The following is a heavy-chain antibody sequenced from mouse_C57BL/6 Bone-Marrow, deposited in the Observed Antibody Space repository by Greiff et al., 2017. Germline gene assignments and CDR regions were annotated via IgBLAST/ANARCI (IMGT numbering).Heavy chain of an antibody. J-gene: IGHJ3*01. CDR3: ARSYTTVSPWFAY. D-gene: IGHD1-1*01. Sequence: EVKLVESGPELVKPGASVKISCKASGYSFTGYYMNWVKQSPEKSLEWIGEINPSTGGTTYNQKFKAKATLTVDKSSSTAYMQLKSLTSEDSAVYYCARSYTTVSPWFAYWGQGTLVTVSA. CDR1: GYSFTGYY. CDR2: INPSTGGT. V-gene: IGHV1-42*01.